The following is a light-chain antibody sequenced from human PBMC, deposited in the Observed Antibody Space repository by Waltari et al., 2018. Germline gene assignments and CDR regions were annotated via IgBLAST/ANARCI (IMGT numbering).Light chain of an antibody. J-gene: IGKJ1*01. CDR1: LNVIFNFNNKNY. CDR3: HQYHSTPWT. CDR2: WAS. V-gene: IGKV4-1*01. Sequence: DVVMTQSPDSLAVSLGERATINCKSNLNVIFNFNNKNYLAWYPHKPGQSPKLLFYWASTRESGVPDRFSASGSGTDFSLTISSLQAEDVAVYYCHQYHSTPWTFGQGTKVEIK.